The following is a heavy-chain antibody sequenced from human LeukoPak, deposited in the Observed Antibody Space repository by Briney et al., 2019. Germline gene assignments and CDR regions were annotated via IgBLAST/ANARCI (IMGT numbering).Heavy chain of an antibody. V-gene: IGHV4-39*01. CDR3: ASPGATYFDY. CDR2: IYYSGST. D-gene: IGHD1-26*01. Sequence: SETQSLTCTVSGGSISSSSYYWGWIRQPPGKGLEWIGSIYYSGSTYYNPSLKSRVTISVDTSKNQFSLKLSSVTAADTAVYYCASPGATYFDYWGQGTLVTVSS. CDR1: GGSISSSSYY. J-gene: IGHJ4*02.